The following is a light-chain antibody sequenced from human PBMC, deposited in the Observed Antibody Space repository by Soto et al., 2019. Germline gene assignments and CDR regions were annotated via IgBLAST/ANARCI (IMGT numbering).Light chain of an antibody. CDR1: QGVRSN. CDR3: QQYNNWPAIT. Sequence: EIVMTQSPATLSVSPWERATLSCRASQGVRSNLAWYQQKPGQPPRLVISGASTRAPGIPARFSGFGSGTDFTLTISSLQSEDFAIYYCQQYNNWPAITFGQGTKVDIK. V-gene: IGKV3D-15*01. CDR2: GAS. J-gene: IGKJ1*01.